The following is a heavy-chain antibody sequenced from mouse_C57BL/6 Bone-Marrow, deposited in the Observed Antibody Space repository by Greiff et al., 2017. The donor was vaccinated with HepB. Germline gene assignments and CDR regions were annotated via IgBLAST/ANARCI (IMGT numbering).Heavy chain of an antibody. V-gene: IGHV14-4*01. D-gene: IGHD1-1*01. J-gene: IGHJ1*03. Sequence: VQLQHSGAELVRPGASVKLSCTASGFNIKDDYMHWVKQRPEQGLEWIGWIDPENGDTEYASKFQGKATITADTSSNTAYLQLSSLTSEDTAVYYCTTGYGSSYWYFDVWGTGTTVTVSS. CDR3: TTGYGSSYWYFDV. CDR1: GFNIKDDY. CDR2: IDPENGDT.